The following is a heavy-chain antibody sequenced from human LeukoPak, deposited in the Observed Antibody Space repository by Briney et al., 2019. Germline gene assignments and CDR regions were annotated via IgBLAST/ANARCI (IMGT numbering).Heavy chain of an antibody. CDR2: ISGSGGST. CDR3: AKMMRISGASLYDY. CDR1: GFTFSSYA. D-gene: IGHD2-15*01. Sequence: PGGSLRLSCAAPGFTFSSYAMSWVRQAPGKGLEWVSAISGSGGSTHYADSVKGRFTISRDNSKNTLYLQMNSLRAEDTAVYYCAKMMRISGASLYDYWGQGTLVTVSS. J-gene: IGHJ4*02. V-gene: IGHV3-23*01.